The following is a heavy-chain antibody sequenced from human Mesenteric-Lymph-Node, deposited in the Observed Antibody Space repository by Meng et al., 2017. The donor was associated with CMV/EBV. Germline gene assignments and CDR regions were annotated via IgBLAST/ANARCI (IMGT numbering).Heavy chain of an antibody. D-gene: IGHD1-14*01. CDR3: ARVTTVWRPSHAWDY. Sequence: GESLKISCVASGFTFSDYGMQWVRQAPGKGLEWVTFIRYDGNQKFYADSVKGRFTISRDNSKNTVSLQMNSLRVEDSAVYHCARVTTVWRPSHAWDYRGQGTQVTVSS. J-gene: IGHJ4*02. CDR2: IRYDGNQK. CDR1: GFTFSDYG. V-gene: IGHV3-30*02.